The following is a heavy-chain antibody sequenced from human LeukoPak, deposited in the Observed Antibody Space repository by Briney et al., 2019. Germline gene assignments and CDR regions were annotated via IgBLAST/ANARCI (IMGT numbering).Heavy chain of an antibody. D-gene: IGHD6-19*01. CDR2: VYTSGST. V-gene: IGHV4-61*02. CDR1: GGSISSGSCY. Sequence: SETLSLTCTVSGGSISSGSCYWSWIRQPAGKGLEWIGRVYTSGSTNYNPSLKSRVTISVDTSKNQFSLKLSSVTAADTAVYYCARGVVSGWYRISDDAFDIWGQGTMDTVSS. J-gene: IGHJ3*02. CDR3: ARGVVSGWYRISDDAFDI.